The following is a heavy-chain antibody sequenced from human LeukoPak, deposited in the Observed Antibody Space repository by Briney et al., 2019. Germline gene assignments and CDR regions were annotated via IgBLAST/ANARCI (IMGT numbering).Heavy chain of an antibody. Sequence: SVKVSCKASGYTFTGYYMHWVRQAPGQGLEWMGWINPNNGGTNYAQKFQGRVTMTRDTSISTAYMELSRLRSDDTAVYYCAMSHDYYDSSGYYYFDYWGQGTLVTVSS. V-gene: IGHV1-2*02. CDR2: INPNNGGT. J-gene: IGHJ4*02. CDR3: AMSHDYYDSSGYYYFDY. CDR1: GYTFTGYY. D-gene: IGHD3-22*01.